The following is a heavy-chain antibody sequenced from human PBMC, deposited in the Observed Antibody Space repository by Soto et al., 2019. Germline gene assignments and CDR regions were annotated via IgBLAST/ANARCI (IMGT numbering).Heavy chain of an antibody. CDR1: GFTFSSYA. D-gene: IGHD6-13*01. V-gene: IGHV3-64D*08. CDR3: VKGSLSSWYILQLDWFDH. Sequence: PGGSLRLSCSASGFTFSSYAMHWVRQAPGKGLEYVSAISSNGGSTYYADSVEGRFTISRDNSKNTLYLQMSSLRAEDTAVYYCVKGSLSSWYILQLDWFDHWGQGALVTVSS. CDR2: ISSNGGST. J-gene: IGHJ5*02.